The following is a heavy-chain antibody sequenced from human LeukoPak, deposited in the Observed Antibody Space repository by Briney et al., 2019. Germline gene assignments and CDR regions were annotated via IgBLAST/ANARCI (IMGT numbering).Heavy chain of an antibody. CDR2: INPSGGST. J-gene: IGHJ4*02. V-gene: IGHV1-46*01. CDR3: ARVRGSYGGLDY. D-gene: IGHD1-26*01. CDR1: GYTFTSYY. Sequence: GASVKVSCKASGYTFTSYYMHWVRQAPGQGLEWMGIINPSGGSTSYAQKFQGRVTMTRDTPTSTVYMELSSLRSEDTAVYYCARVRGSYGGLDYWGQGTLVTVSS.